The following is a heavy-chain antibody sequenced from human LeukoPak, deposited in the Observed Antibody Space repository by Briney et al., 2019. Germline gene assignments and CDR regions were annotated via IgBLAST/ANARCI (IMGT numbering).Heavy chain of an antibody. Sequence: SEILSLTCGVSGYSIRSGYYWAWIRQSPGKGLEWIGSIYHRGNTLYNPSLKSRVTISVDTSKNHLSLELTSVTGADTAVYFCARAHSGIATTGNYYYYYYMDFWGKGTTVTVSS. D-gene: IGHD1-1*01. V-gene: IGHV4-38-2*01. CDR1: GYSIRSGYY. CDR2: IYHRGNT. CDR3: ARAHSGIATTGNYYYYYYMDF. J-gene: IGHJ6*03.